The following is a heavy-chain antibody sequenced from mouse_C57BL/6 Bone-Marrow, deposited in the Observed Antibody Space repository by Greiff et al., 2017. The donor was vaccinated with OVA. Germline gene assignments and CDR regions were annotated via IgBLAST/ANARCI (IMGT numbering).Heavy chain of an antibody. CDR3: ARGDYPYYYAMDY. CDR1: GYTFTSYW. J-gene: IGHJ4*01. D-gene: IGHD2-4*01. Sequence: QVQLQQPGTELVKPGASVKLSCKASGYTFTSYWIHWVKQRPGQGLEWIGNINPSNGGTNYNEKFKSKATLTVDKSSSTAYMQLSSLTSEDSAVYYCARGDYPYYYAMDYWGQGTSVTVSS. CDR2: INPSNGGT. V-gene: IGHV1-53*01.